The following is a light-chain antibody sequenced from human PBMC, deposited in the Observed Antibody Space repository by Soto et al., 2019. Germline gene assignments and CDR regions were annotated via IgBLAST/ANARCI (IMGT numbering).Light chain of an antibody. CDR2: DVS. Sequence: IQMTQSPSSLSASVGDRVTITCRASQSISSYLNWYQQKPGKAPKILIYDVSTLESGVPSRFSGSSSGTDFTLTISSLQPVDFATYYCQQFNSYPITFGQGTRLEIK. V-gene: IGKV1-13*02. CDR1: QSISSY. J-gene: IGKJ5*01. CDR3: QQFNSYPIT.